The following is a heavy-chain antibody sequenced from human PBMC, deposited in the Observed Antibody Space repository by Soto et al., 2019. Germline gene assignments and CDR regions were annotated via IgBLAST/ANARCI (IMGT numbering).Heavy chain of an antibody. CDR3: ARRERAAGTDWWFDP. D-gene: IGHD6-13*01. CDR1: GGSISSSSFH. J-gene: IGHJ5*02. CDR2: IYYSGST. Sequence: QLQLQESGPGLVKPSETLSLTCTVSGGSISSSSFHWGWIRQPPGKGLEWIGSIYYSGSTYYSPSLKSPVTISVDTSKNQFSLKLSSVTAADTAVYYCARRERAAGTDWWFDPWGEGTLVTVSS. V-gene: IGHV4-39*01.